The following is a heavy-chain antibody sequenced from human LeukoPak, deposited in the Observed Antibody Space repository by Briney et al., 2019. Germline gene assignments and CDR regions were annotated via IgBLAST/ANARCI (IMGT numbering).Heavy chain of an antibody. D-gene: IGHD6-13*01. V-gene: IGHV4-38-2*01. CDR3: KRQGGSSRPYYFYYMDV. Sequence: SETLSLTCAVSGDSISSGYYWGRFRQPPGKGLEWIACIYHSGSTYYNPSLKSRVTMSVDTSKNQFYLRLTSLTAADTAVYYCKRQGGSSRPYYFYYMDVWGKGTTVTVSS. CDR1: GDSISSGYY. CDR2: IYHSGST. J-gene: IGHJ6*03.